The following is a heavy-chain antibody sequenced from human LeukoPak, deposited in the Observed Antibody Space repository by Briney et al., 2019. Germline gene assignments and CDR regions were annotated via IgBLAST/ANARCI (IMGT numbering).Heavy chain of an antibody. J-gene: IGHJ3*02. D-gene: IGHD3-9*01. CDR1: GYTFTSYG. V-gene: IGHV1-18*01. Sequence: ASVKVSCKASGYTFTSYGISWVRQAPGQGLEWMGWISAYNGNTNYAQKLQGRVTMTTDTSTSTAYMELRSLRSDDTAVYYCASVYDILTDKDAFDIWGQGTMVTVSS. CDR2: ISAYNGNT. CDR3: ASVYDILTDKDAFDI.